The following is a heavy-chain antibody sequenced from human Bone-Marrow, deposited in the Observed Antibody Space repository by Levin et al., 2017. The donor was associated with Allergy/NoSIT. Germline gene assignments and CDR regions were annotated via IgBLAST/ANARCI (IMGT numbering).Heavy chain of an antibody. CDR3: ARSSNGDFEYFQH. D-gene: IGHD4-17*01. J-gene: IGHJ1*01. CDR1: GGSVSSGSYY. CDR2: IYDSEYT. V-gene: IGHV4-61*01. Sequence: SETLSLTCTVSGGSVSSGSYYWSWLRQPPGKGLEWIGYIYDSEYTNYSPSLKSRVTVSVDTSKNQFSLKLNSVTSEDTAVYYCARSSNGDFEYFQHWGQGTVVTVSS.